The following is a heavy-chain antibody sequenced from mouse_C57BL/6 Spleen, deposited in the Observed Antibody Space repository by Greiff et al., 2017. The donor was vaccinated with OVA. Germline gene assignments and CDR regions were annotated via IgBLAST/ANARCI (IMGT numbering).Heavy chain of an antibody. CDR3: ARLGGSGPWFAY. J-gene: IGHJ3*01. D-gene: IGHD3-2*02. CDR1: GYTFTSYW. Sequence: VQLQQPGAELVLPGASVKLSCKASGYTFTSYWMHWVKQRPGQGLEWIGEIDPSDSYPNYNQKFKGKSTLTVDKSSSTAYMQLSSLTSEDSAVYYGARLGGSGPWFAYWGQGTLVTVSA. V-gene: IGHV1-69*01. CDR2: IDPSDSYP.